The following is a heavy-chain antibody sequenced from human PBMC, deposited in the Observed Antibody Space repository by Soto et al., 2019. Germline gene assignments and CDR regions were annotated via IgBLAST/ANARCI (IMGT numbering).Heavy chain of an antibody. CDR3: ARDPNGDYIGAFDI. D-gene: IGHD4-17*01. J-gene: IGHJ3*02. Sequence: GGSLRLSCAASGFTFSSCAMSWVRQAPGKGLEWVSAISGSGGSTYYADSVKGRFTISRDNPKNTLYLQMNGLRDEDTAVYYCARDPNGDYIGAFDIWGQGIMVTVSS. CDR2: ISGSGGST. V-gene: IGHV3-23*01. CDR1: GFTFSSCA.